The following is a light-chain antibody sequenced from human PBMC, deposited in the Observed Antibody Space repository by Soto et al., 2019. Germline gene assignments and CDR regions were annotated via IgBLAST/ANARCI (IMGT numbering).Light chain of an antibody. J-gene: IGKJ2*01. CDR1: QSVSSN. V-gene: IGKV3-15*01. CDR2: GAS. Sequence: EIVMTQSPATLSVSPGERATLSCRASQSVSSNLAWYQQKPGQAPRLLLYGASTRATGIPARFSGSGSGTEFTLTISSLQSEDFAVYYCQQYNNSPQTFGQGTKLEIK. CDR3: QQYNNSPQT.